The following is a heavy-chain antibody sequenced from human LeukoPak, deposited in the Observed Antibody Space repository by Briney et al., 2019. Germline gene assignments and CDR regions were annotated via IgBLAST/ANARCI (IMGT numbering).Heavy chain of an antibody. CDR3: GRDHPVADWAADI. CDR1: GGSISSYS. V-gene: IGHV4-59*01. Sequence: SETLSLTCSVSGGSISSYSWTWIRQPPGKGLEWIGFIDYSGSSNYNPSLKSRVTISADPSKNHFSLNLTSVTAADTAVYFCGRDHPVADWAADIWGRGTMVTVSS. D-gene: IGHD3-9*01. J-gene: IGHJ3*02. CDR2: IDYSGSS.